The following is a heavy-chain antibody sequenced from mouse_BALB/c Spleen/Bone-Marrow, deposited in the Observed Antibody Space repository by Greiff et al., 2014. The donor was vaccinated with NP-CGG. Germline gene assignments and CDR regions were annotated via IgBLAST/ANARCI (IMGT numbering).Heavy chain of an antibody. J-gene: IGHJ3*01. D-gene: IGHD2-4*01. CDR1: GYSFTGYF. CDR2: INPHNGDT. Sequence: VQLQQPGPELVEPGASVKISCKASGYSFTGYFMNWVMQSHGKSLEWIGRINPHNGDTFYNQKFKGKATLTVDKSSNTAHMELRSLASEDAAVYYCARIYDYDRGAWFAYWGQGTLVTVSA. V-gene: IGHV1-20*02. CDR3: ARIYDYDRGAWFAY.